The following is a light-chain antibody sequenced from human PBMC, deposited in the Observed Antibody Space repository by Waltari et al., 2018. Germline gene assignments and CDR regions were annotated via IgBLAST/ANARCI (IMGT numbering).Light chain of an antibody. J-gene: IGKJ4*01. CDR3: QQSYSSLLT. V-gene: IGKV1-39*01. CDR1: QSISRF. CDR2: AAS. Sequence: DIQMPHSPSSLSASVGDRVPITCRASQSISRFLNWYQHKPGKAQNLLIHAASILQSGVPSRFSGSGSETDFTLTISSLQPEDFATYYCQQSYSSLLTFGGGTKVEIK.